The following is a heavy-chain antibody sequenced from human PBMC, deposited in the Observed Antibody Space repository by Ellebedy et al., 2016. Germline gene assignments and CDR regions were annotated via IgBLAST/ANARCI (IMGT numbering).Heavy chain of an antibody. CDR3: AGDSLSYGSDYYYGMDV. J-gene: IGHJ6*02. CDR1: GGSISSSSYY. V-gene: IGHV4-39*01. Sequence: SETLSLTCTVSGGSISSSSYYWGWIRQPPGKGLEWIGSIYYSGSTYYNPSLKSRVTISVDTSKNQFSLKLSSVTAADTAVYYCAGDSLSYGSDYYYGMDVWGQGTTVTVSS. D-gene: IGHD3-10*01. CDR2: IYYSGST.